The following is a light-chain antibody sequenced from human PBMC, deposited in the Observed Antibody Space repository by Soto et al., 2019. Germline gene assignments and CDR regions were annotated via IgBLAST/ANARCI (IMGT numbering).Light chain of an antibody. V-gene: IGKV1-9*01. Sequence: DSQLTQAPSFLSASEGDRVTITCRASQGRNSYFAWYQQKPGKAPKLLLYATSTLQSVFPSRFSGSGSGAEFTLTITSLQPEDIATYYCQQLNSYPVTFGGGTKV. CDR2: ATS. CDR1: QGRNSY. CDR3: QQLNSYPVT. J-gene: IGKJ4*01.